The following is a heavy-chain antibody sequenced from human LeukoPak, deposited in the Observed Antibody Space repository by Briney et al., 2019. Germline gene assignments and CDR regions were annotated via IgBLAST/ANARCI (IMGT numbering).Heavy chain of an antibody. D-gene: IGHD6-13*01. CDR3: ASKYSSSWCDDCYGY. Sequence: GESLKISCKGSGYSFTSYWIGWVRQMPGKGLEWMGIIYPGDSDTRYSPSFQGQVTISADKSISTAYLQWSSLKASDTAMYYCASKYSSSWCDDCYGYWGQGTLVTVSS. J-gene: IGHJ4*02. V-gene: IGHV5-51*01. CDR1: GYSFTSYW. CDR2: IYPGDSDT.